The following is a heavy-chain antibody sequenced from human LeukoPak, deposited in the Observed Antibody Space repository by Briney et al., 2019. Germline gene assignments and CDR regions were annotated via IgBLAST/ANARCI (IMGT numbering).Heavy chain of an antibody. CDR1: GGSISSGGYY. Sequence: PSETLSLTRTVSGGSISSGGYYWSWIRQHPGKGLEWIGYIYYSGSTYYNPSLKSRVTISVDTSKNQFSLKLSSVTAADTAVYYCARGDGYSYGLLGILNYWGQGTLVTVSS. D-gene: IGHD5-18*01. CDR3: ARGDGYSYGLLGILNY. J-gene: IGHJ4*02. CDR2: IYYSGST. V-gene: IGHV4-31*03.